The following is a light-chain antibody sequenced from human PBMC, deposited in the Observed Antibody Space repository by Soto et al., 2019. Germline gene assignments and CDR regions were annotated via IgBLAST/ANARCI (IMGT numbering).Light chain of an antibody. CDR2: EVS. CDR3: SSYTSSSTLGV. CDR1: SSDVGGYNY. V-gene: IGLV2-14*01. J-gene: IGLJ1*01. Sequence: QSALTQPASVSGSPGQSITITCTGTSSDVGGYNYVSWHQQHPGKAPKVMIYEVSNRPSGVSNRFSGSKSGNTASLTISGLQAEDEADYYSSSYTSSSTLGVFGTGTKVTVL.